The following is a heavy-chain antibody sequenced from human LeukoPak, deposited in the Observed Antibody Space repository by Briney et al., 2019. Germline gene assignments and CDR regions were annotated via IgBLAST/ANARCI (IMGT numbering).Heavy chain of an antibody. CDR1: GGSISSYY. V-gene: IGHV4-59*01. Sequence: SETLSLTCTVSGGSISSYYWSWIRQPPGKGLEWIGYIYYNGSTNYNPSLKSRVTISVDTSKNQFSLKLSSVTAADTAVYYCARGTLITIFGVVFYGAFDIWGQGTMVTVSS. CDR2: IYYNGST. J-gene: IGHJ3*02. CDR3: ARGTLITIFGVVFYGAFDI. D-gene: IGHD3-3*01.